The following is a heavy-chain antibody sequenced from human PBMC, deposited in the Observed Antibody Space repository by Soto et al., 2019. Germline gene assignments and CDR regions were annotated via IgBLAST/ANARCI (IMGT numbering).Heavy chain of an antibody. CDR1: GFSLTSAW. J-gene: IGHJ4*02. V-gene: IGHV3-15*07. CDR2: IKTNIDGGAT. CDR3: TTGRGGSAYVPGAY. Sequence: EVQLVESGGGLVKPGGSLRLACAASGFSLTSAWMNWVRQIPGKGLEWVGRIKTNIDGGATEYSAPVKGRFTISRDDSKDTVYLQMNSLKTEDTAVYYFTTGRGGSAYVPGAYWGQGALVTVSS. D-gene: IGHD5-12*01.